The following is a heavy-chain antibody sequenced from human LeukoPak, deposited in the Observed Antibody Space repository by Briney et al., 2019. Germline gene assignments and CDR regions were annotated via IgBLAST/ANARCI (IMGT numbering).Heavy chain of an antibody. J-gene: IGHJ4*02. CDR1: GFTFSSYE. Sequence: GGSLRLSCAGSGFTFSSYEMNWVRQALGKGLEWISYISSSGGTIYYADSVKGRFTISRDNAKNSLYLQMNSLRAEDTAVYYCASNDCSSTSCYFDNFDYWGQGTLVTVSS. D-gene: IGHD2-2*01. CDR3: ASNDCSSTSCYFDNFDY. V-gene: IGHV3-48*03. CDR2: ISSSGGTI.